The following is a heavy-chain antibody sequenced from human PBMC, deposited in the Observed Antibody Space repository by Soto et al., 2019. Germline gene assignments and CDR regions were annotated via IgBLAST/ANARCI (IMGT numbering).Heavy chain of an antibody. CDR1: GGSISSGGYY. CDR2: IYYSGST. V-gene: IGHV4-31*03. D-gene: IGHD6-19*01. Sequence: PSETLSLTCTVPGGSISSGGYYWSWIRQHPGKGLEWIGYIYYSGSTYYNPSLKSRVTISVDTSKNQFSLKLSSVTAADTAVYYCVRDMYSSGSGIFDYCGQGSLVTVYS. J-gene: IGHJ4*02. CDR3: VRDMYSSGSGIFDY.